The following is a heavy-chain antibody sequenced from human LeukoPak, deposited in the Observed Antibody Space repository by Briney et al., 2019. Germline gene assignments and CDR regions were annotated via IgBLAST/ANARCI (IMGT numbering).Heavy chain of an antibody. CDR3: ARFGYVAAVDV. J-gene: IGHJ4*02. D-gene: IGHD2-15*01. CDR1: GFSFSAYW. CDR2: INPAGSET. V-gene: IGHV3-7*01. Sequence: GGSLRLSCAASGFSFSAYWMTWVRQAPGTGLEWVANINPAGSETYYVDPVKGRFSISRDNAKNLVYLQMNSLRAEDTAVYHCARFGYVAAVDVWGQGTPVIVSS.